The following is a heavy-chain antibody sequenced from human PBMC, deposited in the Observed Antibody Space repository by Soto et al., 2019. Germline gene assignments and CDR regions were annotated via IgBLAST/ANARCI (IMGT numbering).Heavy chain of an antibody. V-gene: IGHV3-74*01. D-gene: IGHD2-2*01. CDR3: ASSVCSSTSCYFEVGYFDY. J-gene: IGHJ4*02. CDR1: GFTFSSYW. Sequence: PGGSLRLSCAASGFTFSSYWMHWVRQAPGKGLVWVSRINSDGSSTSYADSVKGRFTISRDNAKNTLCLQMNSLRAEDTAVYYCASSVCSSTSCYFEVGYFDYWGQGTLVTVSS. CDR2: INSDGSST.